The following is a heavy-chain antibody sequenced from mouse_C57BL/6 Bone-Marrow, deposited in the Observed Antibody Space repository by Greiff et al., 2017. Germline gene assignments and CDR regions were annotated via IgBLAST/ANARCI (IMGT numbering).Heavy chain of an antibody. D-gene: IGHD4-1*01. CDR2: IYPTSGRT. J-gene: IGHJ2*01. CDR3: ARSGPLGRSFDY. Sequence: QVQLKQPGAELVKPGASVKMSCKASGYTFTSYWITWVKQRPGQGLEWIGDIYPTSGRTNYNEKFKSKAILTVDTSSNTAYMQLSSLTSEDSAVFYCARSGPLGRSFDYWGQRTTLTVSS. CDR1: GYTFTSYW. V-gene: IGHV1-55*01.